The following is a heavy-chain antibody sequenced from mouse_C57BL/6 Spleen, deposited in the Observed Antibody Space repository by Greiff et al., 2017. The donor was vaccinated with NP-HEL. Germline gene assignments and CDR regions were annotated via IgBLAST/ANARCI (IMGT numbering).Heavy chain of an antibody. CDR2: IDPETGGT. V-gene: IGHV1-15*01. D-gene: IGHD1-1*01. CDR3: TGWGTTVVTPTWFAY. CDR1: GYTFTDYE. Sequence: VQLQESGAELVRPGASVTLSCKASGYTFTDYEMHWVKQTPVHGLEWIGAIDPETGGTAYNQKFKGKAILTADKSSSTAYMELRSLTSEDSAVYYCTGWGTTVVTPTWFAYWGQGTLVTVSA. J-gene: IGHJ3*01.